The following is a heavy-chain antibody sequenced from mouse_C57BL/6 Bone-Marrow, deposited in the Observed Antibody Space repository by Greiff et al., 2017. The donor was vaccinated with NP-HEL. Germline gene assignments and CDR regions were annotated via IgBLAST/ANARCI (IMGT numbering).Heavy chain of an antibody. V-gene: IGHV1-4*01. CDR1: GYTFTSYT. Sequence: QVQLQQSGAELARPGASVKMSCKASGYTFTSYTMHWVKQRPGQGLEWIGYINPSSGYTKYNQKFKDKATLTADKSSSTAYMQLSSLTSEESAVYYGAGGGYGFAYWGQGTLVTVSA. CDR3: AGGGYGFAY. CDR2: INPSSGYT. J-gene: IGHJ3*01. D-gene: IGHD2-2*01.